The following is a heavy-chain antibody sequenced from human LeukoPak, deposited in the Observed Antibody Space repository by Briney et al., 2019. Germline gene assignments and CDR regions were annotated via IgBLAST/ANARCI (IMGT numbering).Heavy chain of an antibody. J-gene: IGHJ3*02. CDR1: GYTFTSYA. V-gene: IGHV1-3*01. Sequence: GASVKVSCKASGYTFTSYAMHWVRQAPRQRLEWMGWINAGNGNTKYSQKFQGRVTITRDTSASTAYMELSSLRSEDTAVYYCARVYYCSGGSCYLGAFDIWGQGTMVTVSS. CDR3: ARVYYCSGGSCYLGAFDI. D-gene: IGHD2-15*01. CDR2: INAGNGNT.